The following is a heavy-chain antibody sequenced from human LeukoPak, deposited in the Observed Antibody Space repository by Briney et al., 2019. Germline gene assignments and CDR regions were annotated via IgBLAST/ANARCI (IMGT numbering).Heavy chain of an antibody. Sequence: PGGSLRLSCAASGFTFSTFGMHWVRQAPGKGLEWVAVISFDVNSKYYADSVKGRFTISRDNSKNTLYLQMNSLRPDDTAVYYCAMFCSTTNCYGGKPFDYWGQGTLVTVSS. D-gene: IGHD2-2*01. V-gene: IGHV3-30*03. CDR3: AMFCSTTNCYGGKPFDY. J-gene: IGHJ4*02. CDR2: ISFDVNSK. CDR1: GFTFSTFG.